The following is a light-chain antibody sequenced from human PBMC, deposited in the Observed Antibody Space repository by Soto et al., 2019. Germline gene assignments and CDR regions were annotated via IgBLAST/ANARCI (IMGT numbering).Light chain of an antibody. CDR3: QQYGSSGT. CDR1: QSVGNNY. J-gene: IGKJ1*01. CDR2: GAS. Sequence: EIVLTQSPGTLSLSPGERATLSCRASQSVGNNYLAWYQQKPGQAPRLLIYGASNRATGIPDRFSGSGSGADFTLTSSRLEPEDFAVYYCQQYGSSGTFGQGTKVDNK. V-gene: IGKV3-20*01.